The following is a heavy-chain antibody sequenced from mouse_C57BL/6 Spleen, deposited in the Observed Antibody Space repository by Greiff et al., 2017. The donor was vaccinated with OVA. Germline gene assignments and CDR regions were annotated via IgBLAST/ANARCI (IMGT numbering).Heavy chain of an antibody. J-gene: IGHJ2*01. V-gene: IGHV1-55*01. CDR1: GYTFTSYW. CDR2: IYPGSGST. CDR3: AREGVVAPLYYFDY. Sequence: QVQLKQPGAELVKPGASVKMSCKASGYTFTSYWITWVKQRPGQGLEWIGDIYPGSGSTNYNEKFKSKATLTVDTSSSTAYMQLSSLTSEDSAVYYCAREGVVAPLYYFDYWGQGTTLTVSS. D-gene: IGHD1-1*01.